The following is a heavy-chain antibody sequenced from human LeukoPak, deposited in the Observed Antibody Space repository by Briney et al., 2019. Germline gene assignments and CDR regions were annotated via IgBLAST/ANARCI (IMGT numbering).Heavy chain of an antibody. CDR3: AKDVYYYGSGSYSY. CDR1: GFTFSSYG. J-gene: IGHJ4*02. V-gene: IGHV3-23*01. Sequence: GSLRLSCAASGFTFSSYGMSWVRQAPGKGLEWVSAISGSGGSTYYADSVKGRFTISRDNSKNTLYLQMNSLRAEDTAVYYCAKDVYYYGSGSYSYWGQGTLVTVSS. CDR2: ISGSGGST. D-gene: IGHD3-10*01.